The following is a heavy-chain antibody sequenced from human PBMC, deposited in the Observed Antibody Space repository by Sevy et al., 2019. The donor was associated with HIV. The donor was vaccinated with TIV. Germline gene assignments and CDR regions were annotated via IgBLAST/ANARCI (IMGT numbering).Heavy chain of an antibody. CDR1: GFTFSNAW. CDR2: IKSKTDGGTT. D-gene: IGHD6-19*01. Sequence: GGSLRLSCAASGFTFSNAWMSWVRQAPGKGLEWVGRIKSKTDGGTTDYVAPVKGRFTISRDDSKNTLYLQMNSLKTEDTAVYYCTTDSGIAVAVHFDYWGQGTLVTVSS. J-gene: IGHJ4*02. V-gene: IGHV3-15*01. CDR3: TTDSGIAVAVHFDY.